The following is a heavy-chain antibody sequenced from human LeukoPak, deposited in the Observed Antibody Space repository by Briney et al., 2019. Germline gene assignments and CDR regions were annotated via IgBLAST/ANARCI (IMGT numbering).Heavy chain of an antibody. CDR2: ISGSGGST. D-gene: IGHD2-21*02. Sequence: WGSLRLSCAASGFTFSSYAMSWVRQVPGKGLEWVSAISGSGGSTYYADSVKGRFTISRDNSKNTLYLQMNSLRAEDTALYYCARDRDFPRDQFDHWGQGTLVTVSS. J-gene: IGHJ4*02. CDR1: GFTFSSYA. CDR3: ARDRDFPRDQFDH. V-gene: IGHV3-23*01.